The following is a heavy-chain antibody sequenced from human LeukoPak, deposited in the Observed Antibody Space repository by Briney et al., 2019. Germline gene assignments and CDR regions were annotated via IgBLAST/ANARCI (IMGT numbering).Heavy chain of an antibody. D-gene: IGHD2-2*01. CDR2: IIPIFGTA. J-gene: IGHJ4*02. CDR1: GGTFSSYA. Sequence: ASVKVSCKASGGTFSSYAISWVRQAPGQGLEWMGGIIPIFGTANYAQKFQGRVTMTRDTSTSTVYMELSSLRSEDTAVYYCARENKGSIQYYFDYWGQGTLVTVSS. V-gene: IGHV1-69*05. CDR3: ARENKGSIQYYFDY.